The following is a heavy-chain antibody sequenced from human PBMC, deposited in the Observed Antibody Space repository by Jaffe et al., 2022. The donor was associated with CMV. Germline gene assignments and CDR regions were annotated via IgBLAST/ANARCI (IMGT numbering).Heavy chain of an antibody. V-gene: IGHV3-21*01. Sequence: EVQLVESGGGLVKPGGSLRLSCAASGFTFSSYSMNWVRQAPGKGLEWVSSISSSSSYIYYADSVKGRFTISRDNAKNSLYLQMNSLRAEDTAVYYCARDHGRFYYDSFNDAFDIWGQGTMVTVSS. CDR1: GFTFSSYS. CDR3: ARDHGRFYYDSFNDAFDI. CDR2: ISSSSSYI. D-gene: IGHD3-22*01. J-gene: IGHJ3*02.